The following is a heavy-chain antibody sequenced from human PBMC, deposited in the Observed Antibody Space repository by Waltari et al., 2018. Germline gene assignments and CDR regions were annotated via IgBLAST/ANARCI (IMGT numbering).Heavy chain of an antibody. Sequence: QVQLQESGPGLVKPSETLSLTCTVSGGSINNYYWSWIRLPPGKGLEWIGYIFYSGSPLYNPSLKSRVIMSVDTSKNQFSLNLSSVTAADTAVYYCARSVAARYTFDFWGQGTLVTVSA. CDR1: GGSINNYY. CDR3: ARSVAARYTFDF. D-gene: IGHD6-6*01. CDR2: IFYSGSP. J-gene: IGHJ4*02. V-gene: IGHV4-59*08.